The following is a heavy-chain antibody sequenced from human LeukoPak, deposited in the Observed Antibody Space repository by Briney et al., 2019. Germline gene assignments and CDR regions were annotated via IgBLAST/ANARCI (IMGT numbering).Heavy chain of an antibody. Sequence: PSETLSLTCTVSGGSISSYYWSWIRQPPGKGLEWIGYIYYSGSTNYNPSLKSRVTISVDTSKNQFSLKLSSVTAADTAVYYCARDSGATGEVKFDPWGQGTLVTVSS. V-gene: IGHV4-59*01. CDR3: ARDSGATGEVKFDP. CDR2: IYYSGST. D-gene: IGHD3-16*01. J-gene: IGHJ5*02. CDR1: GGSISSYY.